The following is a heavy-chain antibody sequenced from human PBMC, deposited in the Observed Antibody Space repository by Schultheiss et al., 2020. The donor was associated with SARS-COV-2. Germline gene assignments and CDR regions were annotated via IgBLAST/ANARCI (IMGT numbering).Heavy chain of an antibody. J-gene: IGHJ6*02. CDR2: ISYDGSSK. Sequence: GGSLRLSCAASGFTFSNYAMHWVRQAPGKGLEWVTVISYDGSSKYYADSVKGRFTMSRDNSKNTLYLQMNSLKTEDTAVYYCARDIRLYYGSGEYYYYGMDAWGQGTTVTVA. CDR1: GFTFSNYA. V-gene: IGHV3-30-3*01. D-gene: IGHD3-10*01. CDR3: ARDIRLYYGSGEYYYYGMDA.